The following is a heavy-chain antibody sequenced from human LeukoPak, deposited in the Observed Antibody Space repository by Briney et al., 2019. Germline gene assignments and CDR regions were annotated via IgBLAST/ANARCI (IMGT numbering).Heavy chain of an antibody. CDR1: GFTFSSYV. D-gene: IGHD3-16*01. V-gene: IGHV3-23*01. CDR2: ISDSGGGT. Sequence: GGSLRLSCAASGFTFSSYVMNWVRQAPGKGLEWVSAISDSGGGTYYADSVKGRFTISRDNSKNTLYLQMNSLRAEDTAVYYCAKDPFGGVSITFDYWGQGSLVTVSS. CDR3: AKDPFGGVSITFDY. J-gene: IGHJ4*02.